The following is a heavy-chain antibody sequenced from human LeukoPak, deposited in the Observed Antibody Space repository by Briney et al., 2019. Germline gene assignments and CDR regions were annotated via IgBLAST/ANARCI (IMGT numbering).Heavy chain of an antibody. CDR3: ARDSISDYGDFMAFDI. CDR2: ISSSSSTI. CDR1: GFTFSSYS. Sequence: GGSLRLSCAASGFTFSSYSMNWVRQAPGRGLEWVSYISSSSSTIYYADSVKGRLTISRDNAKNSLYLQMNSLRDEDTAVYYCARDSISDYGDFMAFDIWGQGTMVTVSS. D-gene: IGHD4-17*01. V-gene: IGHV3-48*02. J-gene: IGHJ3*02.